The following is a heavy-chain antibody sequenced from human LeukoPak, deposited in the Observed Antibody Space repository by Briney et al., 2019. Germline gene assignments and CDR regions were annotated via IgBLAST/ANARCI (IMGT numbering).Heavy chain of an antibody. CDR2: INPNSGGI. Sequence: ASLKVSCKASGSTFAAYFIHWVRQSPGQGLEWMGWINPNSGGIKYAQKFQGRVTMTRDTSISTAYMELSRLRSDDTAVYYCARDSYSDYVGDWFDPWGHGTLVTVSS. CDR1: GSTFAAYF. V-gene: IGHV1-2*02. D-gene: IGHD4-11*01. J-gene: IGHJ5*02. CDR3: ARDSYSDYVGDWFDP.